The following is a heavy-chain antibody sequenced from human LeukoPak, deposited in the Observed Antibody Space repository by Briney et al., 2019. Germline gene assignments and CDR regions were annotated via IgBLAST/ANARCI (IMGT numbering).Heavy chain of an antibody. CDR3: TRSHGHFDY. CDR1: GDSVSSNSAA. CDR2: TYYRSKWFN. D-gene: IGHD5-24*01. Sequence: SQTLSLTCAISGDSVSSNSAAWNWITQSPSRGLEWLGRTYYRSKWFNEYAVSVKVRITINPDTSKNQFYLQLNSVTPEDTAVYYCTRSHGHFDYWGQGTLVTVSS. V-gene: IGHV6-1*01. J-gene: IGHJ4*02.